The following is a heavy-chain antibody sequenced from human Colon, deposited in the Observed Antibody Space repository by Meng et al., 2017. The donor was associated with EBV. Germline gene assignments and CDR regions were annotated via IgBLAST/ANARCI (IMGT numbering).Heavy chain of an antibody. V-gene: IGHV4-39*06. CDR1: GDSISGSGDY. CDR3: ARDGPLL. Sequence: RLELPESGRGRVGPSEPLSLTCSGSGDSISGSGDYWGWVRQPPGKGLEWIGNIYYTGSTYYNPSLKSRVTISVDTSKNQFSLKVTSMTAADTAVYYCARDGPLLWGPGTLVTVSS. J-gene: IGHJ4*02. CDR2: IYYTGST.